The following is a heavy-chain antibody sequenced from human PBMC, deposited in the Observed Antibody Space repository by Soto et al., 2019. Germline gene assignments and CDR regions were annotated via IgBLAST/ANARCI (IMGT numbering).Heavy chain of an antibody. CDR1: GFTFSNFW. CDR2: INGDGSGT. J-gene: IGHJ4*02. V-gene: IGHV3-74*01. D-gene: IGHD5-12*01. CDR3: VKVLARGVGVPRFYFDS. Sequence: EVQLVESGGALVQPGGSLRLSCAASGFTFSNFWMHWVRQAPGKGLEWVSRINGDGSGTHYADSVRGRFTISRDNAKNTLFLQVDSLRVEDTAVYYCVKVLARGVGVPRFYFDSWGQGTLVTVSA.